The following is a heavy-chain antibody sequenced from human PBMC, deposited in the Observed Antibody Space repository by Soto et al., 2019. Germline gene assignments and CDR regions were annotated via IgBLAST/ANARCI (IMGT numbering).Heavy chain of an antibody. CDR3: ARDLITMVRGVITANWFDP. V-gene: IGHV3-20*04. J-gene: IGHJ5*02. CDR1: GFTFDDYG. D-gene: IGHD3-10*01. CDR2: INWTGGST. Sequence: EVQLVESGGGVVRPGGSLRLSCAASGFTFDDYGMSWVRQAPGKGLEWVSGINWTGGSTGYADSVKGRFTISRDNAKNSLYLQMNSLRAEDTALYYCARDLITMVRGVITANWFDPWGQGTLVTVSS.